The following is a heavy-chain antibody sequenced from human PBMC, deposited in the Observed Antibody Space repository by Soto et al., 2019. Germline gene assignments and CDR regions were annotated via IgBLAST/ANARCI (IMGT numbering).Heavy chain of an antibody. Sequence: GGSLRLSCAASGFTFSSFALSWVRQAPGKGLEWVSAISGSGDGTDYVDSVKGRFSISRDNDKNSLYLQMNSLRAEDTAVYYCGTDRWGGAFDMWGQGTTVTVSS. D-gene: IGHD3-10*01. CDR1: GFTFSSFA. V-gene: IGHV3-23*01. CDR2: ISGSGDGT. CDR3: GTDRWGGAFDM. J-gene: IGHJ3*02.